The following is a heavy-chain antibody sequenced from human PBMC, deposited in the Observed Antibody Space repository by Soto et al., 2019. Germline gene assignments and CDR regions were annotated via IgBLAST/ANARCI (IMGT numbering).Heavy chain of an antibody. J-gene: IGHJ6*02. CDR2: IWYDGSNK. CDR3: ARPFQAAHYYGMDV. V-gene: IGHV3-33*01. Sequence: PGGSLRLSCAASGFTFSSYGMHWVRQAPGKGLEWVAVIWYDGSNKYYADSVKGRFTISRDNSKNTLYLQMNSLRAEDTAVYYCARPFQAAHYYGMDVWGQGTTVTVSS. D-gene: IGHD2-15*01. CDR1: GFTFSSYG.